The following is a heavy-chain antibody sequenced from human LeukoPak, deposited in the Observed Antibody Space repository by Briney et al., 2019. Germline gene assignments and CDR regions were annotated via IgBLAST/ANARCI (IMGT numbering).Heavy chain of an antibody. CDR3: ARVGGEGIVVVPAATGSFDY. J-gene: IGHJ4*02. D-gene: IGHD2-2*01. CDR2: IISIFCTA. Sequence: SVKLSCKASGGTFSSYAISWVRQAPGQGLEWMGKIISIFCTANYAQKCQGRVTITTEESTSTAYMELSSLRSEDTAVYYCARVGGEGIVVVPAATGSFDYWGQGTLVTVSS. V-gene: IGHV1-69*05. CDR1: GGTFSSYA.